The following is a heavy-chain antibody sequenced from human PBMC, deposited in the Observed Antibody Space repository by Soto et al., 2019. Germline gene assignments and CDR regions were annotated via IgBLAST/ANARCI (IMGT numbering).Heavy chain of an antibody. D-gene: IGHD6-6*01. Sequence: QVQLVQSGAEVKKPGASVKVSCKASGYTFTSYGISWVRQAPGQGLEWMGWISAYNGNTNYAQKLQGRVTMTTDTSPSTAYMELRSLRSDDTAVYYCARDTPLAARPLPQSFDYWGQGTLVTVSS. CDR3: ARDTPLAARPLPQSFDY. CDR1: GYTFTSYG. CDR2: ISAYNGNT. V-gene: IGHV1-18*01. J-gene: IGHJ4*02.